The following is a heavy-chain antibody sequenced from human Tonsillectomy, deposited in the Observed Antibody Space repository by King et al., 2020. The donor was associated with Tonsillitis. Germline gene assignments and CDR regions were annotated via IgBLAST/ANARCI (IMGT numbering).Heavy chain of an antibody. CDR3: ARVYYDSSCYEEAGPALDAFDI. Sequence: VQLVESGGGVVQPGRSLRLSCAASGFTFSTYAMHWVRQAPGKGLEWVAVISYDGSNKYYADSVKGRFTISRDNSKNTLSLQMNSLRAEDTAVYYCARVYYDSSCYEEAGPALDAFDIWGQGTMVTVSS. J-gene: IGHJ3*02. D-gene: IGHD3-22*01. CDR1: GFTFSTYA. CDR2: ISYDGSNK. V-gene: IGHV3-30*04.